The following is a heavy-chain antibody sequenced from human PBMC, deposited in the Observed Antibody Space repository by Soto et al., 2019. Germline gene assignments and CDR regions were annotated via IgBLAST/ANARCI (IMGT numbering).Heavy chain of an antibody. D-gene: IGHD3-22*01. CDR2: INHSGST. V-gene: IGHV4-34*01. CDR3: LRHSIGLLRFDY. J-gene: IGHJ4*02. Sequence: SETLSLTSGVYGGSFSGYNWSWIRQPPGKGLEWIGEINHSGSTNYTPSLKSRVIISIDTSKKQFSLKLSSVTAADTAVYFCLRHSIGLLRFDYWGQRSLVTVSS. CDR1: GGSFSGYN.